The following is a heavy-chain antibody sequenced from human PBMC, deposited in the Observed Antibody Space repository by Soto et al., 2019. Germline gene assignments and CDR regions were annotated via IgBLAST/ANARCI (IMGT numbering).Heavy chain of an antibody. CDR3: ARQGGYYYYGMDV. D-gene: IGHD2-15*01. J-gene: IGHJ6*02. CDR1: GYSFNTFW. V-gene: IGHV5-10-1*01. CDR2: IDPGDSNT. Sequence: VESLKISCNTSGYSFNTFWISWVRQVPGKGLEWMGRIDPGDSNTNYSPSFQGHVTLSVDKSIGTAYLQWSSLKASDTAIYYCARQGGYYYYGMDVWGQGTAVTVSS.